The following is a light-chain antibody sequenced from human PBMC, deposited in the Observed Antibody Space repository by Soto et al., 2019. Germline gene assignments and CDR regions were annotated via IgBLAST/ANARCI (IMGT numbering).Light chain of an antibody. V-gene: IGLV2-8*01. CDR2: EVA. J-gene: IGLJ2*01. CDR1: SSDIGAYNY. Sequence: QSVLTQPPSASGSPGQSLTISCTGTSSDIGAYNYVSWYQQHPGKAPKLMIYEVAKRPSGVPDRFSASKSGNTASLTVSGLQAEDEADYYCASYTSSSTSVIFGRGTKLTVL. CDR3: ASYTSSSTSVI.